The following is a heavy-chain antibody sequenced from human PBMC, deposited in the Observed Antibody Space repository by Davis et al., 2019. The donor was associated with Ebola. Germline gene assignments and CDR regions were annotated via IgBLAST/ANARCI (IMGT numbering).Heavy chain of an antibody. J-gene: IGHJ6*02. CDR1: LYTFTRFA. CDR3: AGNSVTTRLDYYGMDV. Sequence: SVPVSCMASLYTFTRFAIHWVRQAPGQRLEWMGWINAGNGNTIYSQNFQGRVTITRDTSASTVYMELSSLRSEDTAVYYCAGNSVTTRLDYYGMDVWGQGTTVTVSS. V-gene: IGHV1-3*01. D-gene: IGHD4-17*01. CDR2: INAGNGNT.